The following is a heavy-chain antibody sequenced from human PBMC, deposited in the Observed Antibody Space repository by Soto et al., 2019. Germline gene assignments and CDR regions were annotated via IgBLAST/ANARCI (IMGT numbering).Heavy chain of an antibody. V-gene: IGHV4-4*02. Sequence: SETLSLTCSVSGGSISNNDWWSWVRQPPGKTLEWIGDIYHGGSTNYNPALKSRITISTDKSENQFSLRLTSATAADTAVYYCARARTDAEGFDYYYGMDVWGQGATVTVSS. CDR2: IYHGGST. CDR1: GGSISNNDW. CDR3: ARARTDAEGFDYYYGMDV. J-gene: IGHJ6*02. D-gene: IGHD3-10*01.